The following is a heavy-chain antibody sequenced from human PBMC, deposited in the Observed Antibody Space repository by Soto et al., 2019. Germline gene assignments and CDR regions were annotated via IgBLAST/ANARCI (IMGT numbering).Heavy chain of an antibody. V-gene: IGHV3-15*07. J-gene: IGHJ6*02. CDR3: TTSVSTDLRYYYYGMDV. CDR2: IKSKTDGGTT. D-gene: IGHD4-4*01. CDR1: GFTFSNAW. Sequence: EVQLVESGGGLVKPGGSLRLSCAASGFTFSNAWMNWVRQAPGKGLEWVGRIKSKTDGGTTDYAAPVKGRFTISRDDSKTTLYLQMNSLKTEDTAVYYCTTSVSTDLRYYYYGMDVWGQGTTVTVSS.